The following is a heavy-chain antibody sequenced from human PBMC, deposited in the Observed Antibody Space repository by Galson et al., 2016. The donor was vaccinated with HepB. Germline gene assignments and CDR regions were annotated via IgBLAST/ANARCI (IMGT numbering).Heavy chain of an antibody. CDR3: ATDGLGDYYYGLDV. D-gene: IGHD3-16*01. V-gene: IGHV3-33*01. CDR2: IWPDGGNR. J-gene: IGHJ6*02. CDR1: GFTFSSHG. Sequence: SLRLSCAAPGFTFSSHGMHWVRQAPGKGLEWVAIIWPDGGNRFYADSVEGRFAISRDNSKSTLFLQMNSVRAEDTAVYFCATDGLGDYYYGLDVWGQGTSVTVSS.